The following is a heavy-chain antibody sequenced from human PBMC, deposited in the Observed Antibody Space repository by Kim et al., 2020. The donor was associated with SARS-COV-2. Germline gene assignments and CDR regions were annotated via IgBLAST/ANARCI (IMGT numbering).Heavy chain of an antibody. Sequence: LKSRVTISVDTSKNQFSLKLSSVTAADTAVYYCARLMVRGVGGRYYFDYWGQGTLVTVSS. V-gene: IGHV4-39*01. CDR3: ARLMVRGVGGRYYFDY. J-gene: IGHJ4*02. D-gene: IGHD3-10*01.